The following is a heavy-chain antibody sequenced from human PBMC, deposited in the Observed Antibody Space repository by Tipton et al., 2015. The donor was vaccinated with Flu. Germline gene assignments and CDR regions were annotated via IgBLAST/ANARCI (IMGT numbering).Heavy chain of an antibody. CDR1: GFTFSSYE. CDR3: ARVHPPSITVLGKITDYFGMDV. J-gene: IGHJ6*02. Sequence: VQLVQSGGGLVQPGGSLRLSCAASGFTFSSYEMNWVRQVPGKGLEWLSYISSSDSTIRYADSVKGRFTISRDNAKKSLYLQVNSLRVEETAEYYCARVHPPSITVLGKITDYFGMDVWGQGTTDTVSS. CDR2: ISSSDSTI. D-gene: IGHD3-3*01. V-gene: IGHV3-48*03.